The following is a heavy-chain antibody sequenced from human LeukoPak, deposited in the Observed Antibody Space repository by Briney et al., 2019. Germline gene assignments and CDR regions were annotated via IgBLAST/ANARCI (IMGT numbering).Heavy chain of an antibody. CDR3: ARDQVSIFGVVIPHYYYYYGMDV. CDR2: IKQDGSEK. CDR1: GFTFSSYW. Sequence: PGGSLRLSCAASGFTFSSYWMSWVRQAPGKGLEWVANIKQDGSEKYYVDSVKGRFAISRDNAKNSLYLQMNSLRAEDTAVYYCARDQVSIFGVVIPHYYYYYGMDVWGQGTTVTVSS. J-gene: IGHJ6*02. D-gene: IGHD3-3*01. V-gene: IGHV3-7*01.